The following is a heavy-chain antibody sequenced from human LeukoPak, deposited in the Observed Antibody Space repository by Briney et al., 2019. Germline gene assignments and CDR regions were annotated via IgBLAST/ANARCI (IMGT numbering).Heavy chain of an antibody. CDR1: GFTFSSYA. V-gene: IGHV3-30-3*01. J-gene: IGHJ4*02. CDR3: ASEAAAGAHVDY. Sequence: PGGSLRLSCAASGFTFSSYAMHWVRQAPGKGLEWVAVISYDGSNKYYADSVKGRFTISRDNSKNTVYLQTNSLRAEDTALYYCASEAAAGAHVDYWGQGTLVIVSS. D-gene: IGHD6-13*01. CDR2: ISYDGSNK.